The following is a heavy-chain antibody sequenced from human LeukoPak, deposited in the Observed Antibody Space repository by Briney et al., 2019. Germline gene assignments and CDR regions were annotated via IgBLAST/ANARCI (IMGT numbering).Heavy chain of an antibody. CDR2: IYSGGST. Sequence: GGSLRLSCAASGFTVSSNYMSWVRQAPGKGLGWVSVIYSGGSTYYADSVKGRFTISRDNSKNTLYLQMNSLRAEDTAVYYCARDDSTVTTPSDYWGQGTLVTVSS. D-gene: IGHD4-17*01. CDR1: GFTVSSNY. J-gene: IGHJ4*02. V-gene: IGHV3-66*01. CDR3: ARDDSTVTTPSDY.